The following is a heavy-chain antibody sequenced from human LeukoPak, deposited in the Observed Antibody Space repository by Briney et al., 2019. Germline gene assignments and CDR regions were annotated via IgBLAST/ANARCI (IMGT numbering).Heavy chain of an antibody. J-gene: IGHJ5*02. D-gene: IGHD3-16*01. CDR1: GITVTANY. CDR3: AMSFSYKGSDYHRPVDT. Sequence: GGSLRLSCAASGITVTANYVNWVRQAPGKGLQWISVIYTTGSTYHAYGSTHNADSVKGRFTLSRDNSQNTFHLYMTALRAEDTAVYYCAMSFSYKGSDYHRPVDTWGRGTLVTVSS. CDR2: IYTTGSTYHAYGST. V-gene: IGHV3-53*01.